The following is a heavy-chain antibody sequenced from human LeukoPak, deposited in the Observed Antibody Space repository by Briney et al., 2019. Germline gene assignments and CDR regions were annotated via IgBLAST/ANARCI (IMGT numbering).Heavy chain of an antibody. Sequence: GRSLRLSCAASGFTFSSNGMHWGRQAPGKGLEEGAVISYEGSYQYIEYSGTGRFTTSRDNSKNTLYLKINSLRVEDTAVYYCAKELRGGSIWRYYFDYWGQGTLVTVSS. CDR1: GFTFSSNG. CDR3: AKELRGGSIWRYYFDY. V-gene: IGHV3-30*18. CDR2: ISYEGSYQ. J-gene: IGHJ4*02. D-gene: IGHD6-13*01.